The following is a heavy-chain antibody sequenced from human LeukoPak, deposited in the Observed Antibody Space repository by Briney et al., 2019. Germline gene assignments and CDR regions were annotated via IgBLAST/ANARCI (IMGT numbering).Heavy chain of an antibody. V-gene: IGHV3-21*01. CDR3: ARAEVDAEQWLAYFDY. CDR1: GSTFSSYS. D-gene: IGHD6-19*01. CDR2: ISSSSSYI. Sequence: GGSLRLSCAASGSTFSSYSMNWVRQAPGKGLEWVSSISSSSSYIYYADSVKGRFTISRDNAKNSLYLQMNSLRAEDTAVYYCARAEVDAEQWLAYFDYWGQGTLVTVSS. J-gene: IGHJ4*02.